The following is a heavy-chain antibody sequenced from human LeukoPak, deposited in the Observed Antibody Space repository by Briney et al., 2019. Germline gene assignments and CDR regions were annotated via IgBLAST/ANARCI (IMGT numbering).Heavy chain of an antibody. J-gene: IGHJ4*02. CDR2: INPNPNRGGT. CDR3: ARGSYGYD. CDR1: GYTFTDYY. V-gene: IGHV1-2*02. D-gene: IGHD1-26*01. Sequence: ASVKVSCKASGYTFTDYYLHWVRQAPGQGLEWVGWINPNPNRGGTSYAQKFQGRVTMTRDTSINTAYMELSGLRSDDTAVYFCARGSYGYDWGQGTLVTVSS.